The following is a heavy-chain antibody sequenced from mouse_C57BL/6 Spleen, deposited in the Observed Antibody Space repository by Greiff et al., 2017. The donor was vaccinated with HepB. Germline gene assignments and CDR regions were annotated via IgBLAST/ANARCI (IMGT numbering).Heavy chain of an antibody. CDR2: ISNLAYSI. D-gene: IGHD1-1*01. Sequence: DVMLVESGGGLVQPGGSLKLSCAASGFTFSDYGMAWVRQAPRKGPEWVAFISNLAYSIYYADTVTGRFTISRENAKNTLYLEMSSLRSEDTAMYYCARRITTGHFDYWGQGTTLTVSS. V-gene: IGHV5-15*04. CDR3: ARRITTGHFDY. J-gene: IGHJ2*01. CDR1: GFTFSDYG.